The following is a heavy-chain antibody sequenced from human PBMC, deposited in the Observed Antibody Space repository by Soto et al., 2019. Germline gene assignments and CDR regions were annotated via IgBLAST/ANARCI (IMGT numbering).Heavy chain of an antibody. J-gene: IGHJ4*02. V-gene: IGHV4-31*02. Sequence: WTWIRQRPGKGLEWIGYIFHSGSTYYNPSLKSRVTISVDTSKNQFSLKLTSVTAADTAMYYCARAGYCTSSSCYLFEYCGQGLRGNVSS. CDR3: ARAGYCTSSSCYLFEY. CDR2: IFHSGST. D-gene: IGHD2-2*03.